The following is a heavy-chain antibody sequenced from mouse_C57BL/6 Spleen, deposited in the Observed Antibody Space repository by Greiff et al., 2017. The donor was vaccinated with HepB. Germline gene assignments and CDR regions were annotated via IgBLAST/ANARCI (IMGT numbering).Heavy chain of an antibody. V-gene: IGHV1-59*01. CDR1: GYTFTSYW. Sequence: QVQLQQPGAELVRPGTSVKLSCKASGYTFTSYWMHWVKQRPGQGLEWIGVIDPSDSYTNYNQKFKGKATLTVDTSSSTAYMQLSSLTSEDAAVYYCARPQYYGSSSGAMDYWGQGTSVTVSS. D-gene: IGHD1-1*01. J-gene: IGHJ4*01. CDR3: ARPQYYGSSSGAMDY. CDR2: IDPSDSYT.